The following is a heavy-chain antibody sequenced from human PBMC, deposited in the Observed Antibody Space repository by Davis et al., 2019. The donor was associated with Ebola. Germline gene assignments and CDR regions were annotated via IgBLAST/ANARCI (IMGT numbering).Heavy chain of an antibody. V-gene: IGHV5-51*01. D-gene: IGHD3-22*01. Sequence: GESLKISCKDSGNSFASHWIGWVRQMPGKGLEWMGIIYTGDSDTRYSPSFLGQVIISADKSISTAYLQWSSLKASDTAMYYCARAPYYYDISGYYGDYWGRGTLVTVSS. CDR3: ARAPYYYDISGYYGDY. CDR1: GNSFASHW. J-gene: IGHJ4*02. CDR2: IYTGDSDT.